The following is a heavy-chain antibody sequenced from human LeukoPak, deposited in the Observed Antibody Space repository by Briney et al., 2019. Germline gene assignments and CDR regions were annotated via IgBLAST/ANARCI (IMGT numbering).Heavy chain of an antibody. CDR3: AREEGIDAFDI. J-gene: IGHJ3*02. V-gene: IGHV4-31*03. CDR1: GGSISSGGYS. D-gene: IGHD3-10*01. Sequence: SQTLSLTCTVSGGSISSGGYSWSWIRQHPGKGLEWIGYIYYSGSTYYNPSLKSRVTISVDTSKNQFSLKLSSVTAADTAVYYCAREEGIDAFDIWGQGTMVTVSS. CDR2: IYYSGST.